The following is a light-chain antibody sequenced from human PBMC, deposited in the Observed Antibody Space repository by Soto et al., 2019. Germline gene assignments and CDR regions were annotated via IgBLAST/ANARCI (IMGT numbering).Light chain of an antibody. Sequence: EIVLTQSPGTLSLSPGQRATLSCRASQRIDKNYLAWYQQKPGQAPRLLIFDASRRATGIPDRFSGSGSGTDFTLTISRLEPEDFAVYYCQQHGASITFGPGTKVDV. CDR1: QRIDKNY. CDR2: DAS. V-gene: IGKV3-20*01. CDR3: QQHGASIT. J-gene: IGKJ3*01.